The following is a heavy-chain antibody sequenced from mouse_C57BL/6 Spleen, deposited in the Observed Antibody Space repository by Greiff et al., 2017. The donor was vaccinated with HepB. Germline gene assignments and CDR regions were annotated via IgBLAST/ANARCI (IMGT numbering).Heavy chain of an antibody. CDR1: GYAFSSSW. CDR3: ARWGPRNCDY. CDR2: IYPGDGDT. Sequence: QVQLKQSGPELVKPGASVKISCKASGYAFSSSWMNWVKQRPGKGLEWIGRIYPGDGDTNYNGKFKGKATLTADKASSTAYMQLSSLTSEDSAVYFWARWGPRNCDYWGQGTTLTVSS. J-gene: IGHJ2*01. V-gene: IGHV1-82*01.